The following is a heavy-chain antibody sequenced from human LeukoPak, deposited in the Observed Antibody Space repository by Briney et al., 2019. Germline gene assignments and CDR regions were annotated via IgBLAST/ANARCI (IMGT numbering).Heavy chain of an antibody. CDR1: GGSISSYY. Sequence: SETLSLTCTASGGSISSYYWSWIRQPPGKGLEWLGYIYYSGSTNYNPSLKSRVTISVDTSKNQFSLKLSSVTAADTAVYYCARDRYRPREGGYGMDVWGQGTTVTVSS. D-gene: IGHD1-14*01. CDR3: ARDRYRPREGGYGMDV. J-gene: IGHJ6*02. V-gene: IGHV4-59*01. CDR2: IYYSGST.